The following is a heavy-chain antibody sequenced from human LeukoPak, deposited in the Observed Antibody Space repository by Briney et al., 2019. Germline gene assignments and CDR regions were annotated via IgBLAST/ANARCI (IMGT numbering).Heavy chain of an antibody. Sequence: GASVKVSCKASGGIFSSYAISWVRQAPGQGLEWMGRIIPILGIANYAQKFQGRVTITADKSTSTAYMDLSSLRSEDTAVYYCARASSGNYYYFDHWGQGTLVTVSS. J-gene: IGHJ4*02. V-gene: IGHV1-69*04. CDR3: ARASSGNYYYFDH. CDR2: IIPILGIA. CDR1: GGIFSSYA. D-gene: IGHD1-26*01.